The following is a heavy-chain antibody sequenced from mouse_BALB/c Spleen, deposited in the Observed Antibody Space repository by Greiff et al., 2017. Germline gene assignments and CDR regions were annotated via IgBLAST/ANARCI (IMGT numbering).Heavy chain of an antibody. J-gene: IGHJ1*01. CDR1: GYAFSSSW. CDR2: IYPGDGDT. CDR3: ARWGSWYFDV. V-gene: IGHV1-82*01. Sequence: QVHVKQSGPELVKPGASVKISCKASGYAFSSSWMNWVKQRPGQGLEWIGRIYPGDGDTNYNGKFKGKATLTADKSSSTAYMQLSSLTSVDSAVYFCARWGSWYFDVWGAGTTVTVSS.